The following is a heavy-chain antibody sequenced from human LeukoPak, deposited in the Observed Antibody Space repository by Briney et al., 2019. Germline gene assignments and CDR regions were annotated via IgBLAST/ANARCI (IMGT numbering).Heavy chain of an antibody. Sequence: TXXXXYMSWVRQAPGKGLEWVSVIYSGGSTYYADSVKGRFTISRDNSKNTLYLRMNSLRAEDTAVYYCASMAGYSYGSTGDYWGQGTLVTVSS. CDR1: TXXXXY. CDR2: IYSGGST. CDR3: ASMAGYSYGSTGDY. D-gene: IGHD5-18*01. J-gene: IGHJ4*02. V-gene: IGHV3-53*01.